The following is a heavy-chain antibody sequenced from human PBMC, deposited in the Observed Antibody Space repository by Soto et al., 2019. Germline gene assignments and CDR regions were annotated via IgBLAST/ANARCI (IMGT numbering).Heavy chain of an antibody. Sequence: QVQLQESGPGLVKPSETLSLTCTVSGDFISSHYWSWIRQTPGKGLDWIGDVYHDGKTDSNPSVKSRVTISMDTSKNQISLSLTSVTAAYTAVNYCARPRGTTPAVWYFDRWCRGTLVTVSS. CDR1: GDFISSHY. J-gene: IGHJ2*01. CDR2: VYHDGKT. D-gene: IGHD1-26*01. CDR3: ARPRGTTPAVWYFDR. V-gene: IGHV4-59*08.